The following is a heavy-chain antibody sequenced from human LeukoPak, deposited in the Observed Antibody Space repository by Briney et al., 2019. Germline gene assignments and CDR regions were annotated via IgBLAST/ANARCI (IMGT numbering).Heavy chain of an antibody. CDR1: GFTFSSYA. CDR3: AKDRMVTPRPFDY. D-gene: IGHD4-23*01. J-gene: IGHJ4*02. V-gene: IGHV3-23*01. Sequence: GGSLRLSCAASGFTFSSYAMSWVRQAPGKGLEWVSAISGSGGSTYYADSVKGRYTISRDNSKNTLYLQMNSLRAEDTAVYYCAKDRMVTPRPFDYWGQGTLVTVSS. CDR2: ISGSGGST.